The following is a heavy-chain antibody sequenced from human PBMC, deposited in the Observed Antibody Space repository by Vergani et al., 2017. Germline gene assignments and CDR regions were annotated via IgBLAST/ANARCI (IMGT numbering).Heavy chain of an antibody. V-gene: IGHV3-23*01. CDR3: AKSTQIVVVVARYEG. J-gene: IGHJ4*02. Sequence: EVQLLESGGGLVQPGGSLRLSCAASGFTFSSYAMSWVRQAPGKGLEWVSAISGSGGSTYYADSVKGRFTISRDNSKNTRYLQMNSLRAEDTAVYYCAKSTQIVVVVARYEGWGQGTLVTVSS. D-gene: IGHD2-15*01. CDR1: GFTFSSYA. CDR2: ISGSGGST.